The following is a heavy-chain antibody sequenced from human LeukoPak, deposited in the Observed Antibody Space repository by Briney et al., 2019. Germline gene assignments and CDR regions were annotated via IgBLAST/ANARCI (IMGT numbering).Heavy chain of an antibody. CDR2: IYSAGNT. V-gene: IGHV3-53*01. Sequence: GGSLRLSCAASGFTVTSNYMSWVRQAPGKGLEWISIIYSAGNTYYADSVRGRFTISRDNLKNTLYLQMNSLRAEDTAVYYCARGRSSWLFHFDYWGQGTLVTVSS. D-gene: IGHD6-13*01. CDR1: GFTVTSNY. CDR3: ARGRSSWLFHFDY. J-gene: IGHJ4*02.